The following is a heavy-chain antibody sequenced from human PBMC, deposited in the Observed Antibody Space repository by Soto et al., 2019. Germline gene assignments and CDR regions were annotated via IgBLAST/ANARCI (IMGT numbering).Heavy chain of an antibody. D-gene: IGHD5-12*01. J-gene: IGHJ4*02. CDR3: AKLRNSGYVFDYFDY. V-gene: IGHV3-23*01. CDR1: GFTFASFA. CDR2: FSGRGGNT. Sequence: GGSLRLSCAPSGFTFASFAVGWVRQLQGRGLGWVSAFSGRGGNTYYADSGKGRLTISRDNSKNTLYLQMNSLRAEDTAVYYCAKLRNSGYVFDYFDYWGQGTLVTVSS.